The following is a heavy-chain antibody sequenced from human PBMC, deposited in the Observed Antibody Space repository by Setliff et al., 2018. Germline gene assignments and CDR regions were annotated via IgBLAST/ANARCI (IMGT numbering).Heavy chain of an antibody. CDR2: IYNSGSA. D-gene: IGHD2-21*02. Sequence: SETLSLTCTVSGGSISSYYWSWIRQPPGRGLEWIGCIYNSGSAIYSPSLKSRLTISRDTSKNQVSLKLNSVTATDTAVYYCARDLGHGGDSDYWGQGILVTVSS. V-gene: IGHV4-4*08. CDR1: GGSISSYY. CDR3: ARDLGHGGDSDY. J-gene: IGHJ4*02.